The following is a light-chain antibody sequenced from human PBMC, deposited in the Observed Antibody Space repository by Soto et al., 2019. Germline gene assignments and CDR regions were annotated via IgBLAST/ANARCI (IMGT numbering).Light chain of an antibody. CDR2: AAS. Sequence: DIQMTQSPSSLSASVGDRVTITCRASQSISIYLNWYQQRPGKAPKVLIYAASGLQNGVPSRFSGSGSGTHFTLTISSLQPEDFATYYCQQSFSVPQFTFGGGTKVEIK. CDR3: QQSFSVPQFT. CDR1: QSISIY. J-gene: IGKJ4*01. V-gene: IGKV1-39*01.